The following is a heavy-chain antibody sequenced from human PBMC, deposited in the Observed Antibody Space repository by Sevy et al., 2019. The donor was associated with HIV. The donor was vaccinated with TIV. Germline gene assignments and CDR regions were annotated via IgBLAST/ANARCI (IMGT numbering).Heavy chain of an antibody. V-gene: IGHV3-48*04. J-gene: IGHJ4*02. CDR1: GFTFSSYS. CDR2: ISSSSSTI. Sequence: GGSLRLSCAASGFTFSSYSMNWVRQAPGKGLEWVSYISSSSSTIYYADSVKGRFTISRDNAQNTLFLQMNSLRAEDSAVYYCTRDFWGVSDYWGQGTLVTVSS. CDR3: TRDFWGVSDY. D-gene: IGHD3-10*01.